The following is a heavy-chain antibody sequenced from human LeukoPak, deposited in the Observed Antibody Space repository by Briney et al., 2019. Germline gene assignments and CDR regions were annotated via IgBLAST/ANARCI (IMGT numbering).Heavy chain of an antibody. V-gene: IGHV3-23*01. CDR1: GFTFRNYW. CDR3: AKSVAIYFYYGLDV. J-gene: IGHJ6*02. CDR2: ISGSGGST. D-gene: IGHD3-3*01. Sequence: GGSLRLSCAASGFTFRNYWMTWVRQTPGKGLEWVSAISGSGGSTYYADSVKGRFTISRDNSKNTLFLQMNSLRVEDTAPYYCAKSVAIYFYYGLDVWGQGTTVTVSS.